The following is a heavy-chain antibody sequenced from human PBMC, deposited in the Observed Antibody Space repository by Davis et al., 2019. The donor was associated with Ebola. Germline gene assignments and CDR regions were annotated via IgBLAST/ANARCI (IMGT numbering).Heavy chain of an antibody. CDR3: ARQGWSGYSLRHWLDP. CDR2: IYYSGST. CDR1: DDSISSSIYY. Sequence: SETLSLTCTVSDDSISSSIYYWGWIRQPPGKGLEWIGSIYYSGSTYYNPSLKSRVTISVDTSKNQFSLKLRSVTAADTAVYYCARQGWSGYSLRHWLDPWGRGTLVTVSS. V-gene: IGHV4-39*01. J-gene: IGHJ5*02. D-gene: IGHD3-3*01.